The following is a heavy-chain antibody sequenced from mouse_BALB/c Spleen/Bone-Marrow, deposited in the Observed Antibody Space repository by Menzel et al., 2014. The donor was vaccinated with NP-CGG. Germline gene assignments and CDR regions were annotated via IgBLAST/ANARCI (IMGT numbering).Heavy chain of an antibody. CDR3: ASGYYGSGPYWYFDV. Sequence: EVKLVESGAELVRPGALVELSCKASGFNIKDYYMHWVKQRPEQGLEWIGWIDPENGNTIYDPKFQGKASITADTSSNTAYLQLSSLTSEDTAGYYCASGYYGSGPYWYFDVWGAGTTVTVSS. CDR2: IDPENGNT. D-gene: IGHD1-1*01. V-gene: IGHV14-1*02. J-gene: IGHJ1*01. CDR1: GFNIKDYY.